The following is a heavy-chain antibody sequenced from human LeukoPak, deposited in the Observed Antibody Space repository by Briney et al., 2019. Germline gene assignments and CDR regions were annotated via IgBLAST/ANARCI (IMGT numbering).Heavy chain of an antibody. D-gene: IGHD4-17*01. V-gene: IGHV3-21*01. Sequence: GGSLRLSCAASGFTFSSYSMNWVRQAPGKGLEWVSSISSSSSYIYYADSVKGRFTISRDNAKNSLYLQMNTLRADDTAVYYCARDRFGEYGLDYWGQGTLVTVSS. J-gene: IGHJ4*02. CDR2: ISSSSSYI. CDR1: GFTFSSYS. CDR3: ARDRFGEYGLDY.